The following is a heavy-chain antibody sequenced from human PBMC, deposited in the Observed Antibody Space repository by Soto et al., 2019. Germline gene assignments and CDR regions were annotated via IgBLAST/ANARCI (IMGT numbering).Heavy chain of an antibody. V-gene: IGHV1-69*06. CDR3: ARDRDSWGSGNYYTPIAF. Sequence: QVQLVQSGPEVKEPGSSVKLTCKVSGGIFNTYAISWLRQAPGQGLEWMGGIIPIFGTPNYAQRFQGRVTITAEKSISQAYMELSKLRSDNPAFYYCARDRDSWGSGNYYTPIAFWGQGPLASFSS. CDR1: GGIFNTYA. CDR2: IIPIFGTP. J-gene: IGHJ4*02. D-gene: IGHD3-10*01.